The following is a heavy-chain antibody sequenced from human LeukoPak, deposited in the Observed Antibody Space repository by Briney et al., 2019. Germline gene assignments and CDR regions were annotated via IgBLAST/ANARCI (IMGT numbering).Heavy chain of an antibody. CDR1: GFTSSSYG. CDR2: IWYDGSNK. Sequence: GGSLRLSCAASGFTSSSYGMHWVRQAPGKGLEWVAVIWYDGSNKYYADSVKGRFTISRDNSKNTLYLQMNGPRAEDTAVYYCAKGTDYFDPLRSFDFWGQGTLVTVSS. D-gene: IGHD3-22*01. V-gene: IGHV3-33*06. J-gene: IGHJ4*02. CDR3: AKGTDYFDPLRSFDF.